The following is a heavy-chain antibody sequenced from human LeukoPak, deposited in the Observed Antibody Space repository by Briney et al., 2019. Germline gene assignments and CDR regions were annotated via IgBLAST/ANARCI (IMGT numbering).Heavy chain of an antibody. CDR1: GFTFNTYS. Sequence: GGYLRLSCAASGFTFNTYSMNWVRQAPGKGLEWVSSISDNSNYIYYSDSVEGRFTISRDNAKNSLYLQMNSLRVEDTAVYYCANHFACGSTSCPPFDSWGQGTLVTVSS. CDR2: ISDNSNYI. J-gene: IGHJ4*02. CDR3: ANHFACGSTSCPPFDS. D-gene: IGHD2-2*01. V-gene: IGHV3-21*01.